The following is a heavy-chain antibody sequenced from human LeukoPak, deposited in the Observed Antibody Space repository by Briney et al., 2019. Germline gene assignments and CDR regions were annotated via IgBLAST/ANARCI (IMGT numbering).Heavy chain of an antibody. Sequence: SETLSFTCTVSGGSISSYYWSWIRKPAGKGLEWIGRIYTSGSTNYNPSLKSRVTMSVDTSKNQFSLKLSSVTAADTAVYYCARGQWLSPTYYYMDVWGKGTTVTISS. CDR1: GGSISSYY. CDR3: ARGQWLSPTYYYMDV. V-gene: IGHV4-4*07. D-gene: IGHD6-19*01. CDR2: IYTSGST. J-gene: IGHJ6*03.